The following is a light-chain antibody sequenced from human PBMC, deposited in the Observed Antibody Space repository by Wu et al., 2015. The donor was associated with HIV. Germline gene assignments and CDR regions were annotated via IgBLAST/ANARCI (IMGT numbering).Light chain of an antibody. J-gene: IGKJ1*01. CDR2: GAS. CDR3: QHYNNWPPWT. V-gene: IGKV3-20*01. CDR1: QSVSSRY. Sequence: EIVLTQSPGTLSLSPGERATLSCRASQSVSSRYLAWYQQKPGQAPRLLIYGASRRATGIPDRFSGSGSGTEFTLTISSMQSEDFAVYYCQHYNNWPPWTFGQGTKVEIK.